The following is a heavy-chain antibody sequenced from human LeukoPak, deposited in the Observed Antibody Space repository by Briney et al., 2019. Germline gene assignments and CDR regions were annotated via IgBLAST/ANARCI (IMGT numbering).Heavy chain of an antibody. D-gene: IGHD7-27*01. V-gene: IGHV3-53*04. CDR1: GFTVSHNY. J-gene: IGHJ4*02. Sequence: PGGSLRLSCAASGFTVSHNYMNWVRQAPGKGLEWVSVIYSGGTPYYADSVKGRFTISRHNSQNTLYLQMNSLRAEDTAEYYCARGWGTGPTDGYFDSWGQGTLVTVSS. CDR2: IYSGGTP. CDR3: ARGWGTGPTDGYFDS.